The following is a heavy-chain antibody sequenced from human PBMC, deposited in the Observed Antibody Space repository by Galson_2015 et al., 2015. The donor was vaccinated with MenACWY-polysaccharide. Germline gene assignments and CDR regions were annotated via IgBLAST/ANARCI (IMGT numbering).Heavy chain of an antibody. V-gene: IGHV1-8*01. CDR3: ARRGKYYYDSSGYLNWFDP. Sequence: SVKVSCKASGYSFSSYDLNWVRQTTGQGLEWMGWMNPNGGNTGYAQKFQGRVTMTRNTSISIAYMELSSLRSEDTAVYYCARRGKYYYDSSGYLNWFDPWGQGTLVTVSS. D-gene: IGHD3-22*01. CDR1: GYSFSSYD. J-gene: IGHJ5*02. CDR2: MNPNGGNT.